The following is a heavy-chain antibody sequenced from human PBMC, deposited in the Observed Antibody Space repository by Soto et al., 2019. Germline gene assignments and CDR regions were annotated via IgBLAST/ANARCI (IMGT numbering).Heavy chain of an antibody. CDR1: GGSITSHY. Sequence: SETLSLTCTVSGGSITSHYWTWIRQSPGKGPEWIGYVYHSGITNYNPSLKSRVTISVDTSKNQFSLKLSSVTAADTAVYYCARRYGGNLDYWGQGTLVTVSS. V-gene: IGHV4-59*08. CDR2: VYHSGIT. CDR3: ARRYGGNLDY. D-gene: IGHD1-26*01. J-gene: IGHJ4*02.